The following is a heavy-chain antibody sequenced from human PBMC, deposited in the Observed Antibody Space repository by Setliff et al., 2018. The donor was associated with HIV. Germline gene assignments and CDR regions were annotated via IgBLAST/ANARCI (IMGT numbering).Heavy chain of an antibody. CDR3: ARVGYSNFYYYYYMDV. J-gene: IGHJ6*03. V-gene: IGHV3-30*14. CDR2: ISYDGTNK. D-gene: IGHD6-13*01. Sequence: GGSLRLSCAASGFNFSNYAMHWVRQAPGKGLEWVAVISYDGTNKYYADSVKGRFTISRDNSKNTLYLQMNSLRAEDTAVYYRARVGYSNFYYYYYMDVWGKGTTVTVSS. CDR1: GFNFSNYA.